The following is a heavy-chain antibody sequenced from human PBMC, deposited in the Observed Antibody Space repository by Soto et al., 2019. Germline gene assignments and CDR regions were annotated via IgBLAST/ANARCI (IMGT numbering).Heavy chain of an antibody. J-gene: IGHJ6*02. D-gene: IGHD3-22*01. CDR1: GYTFTSYG. Sequence: ASVKVSWKAAGYTFTSYGTSWVRQAPGQGLEWMGWISAYNGNTNYAQKLQGRVTMTTDTSTSTAYMELRSLRSDDTAVYYCARVGYYYDSSGAPRYYYYGMDVWGQGTTVTVSS. V-gene: IGHV1-18*01. CDR3: ARVGYYYDSSGAPRYYYYGMDV. CDR2: ISAYNGNT.